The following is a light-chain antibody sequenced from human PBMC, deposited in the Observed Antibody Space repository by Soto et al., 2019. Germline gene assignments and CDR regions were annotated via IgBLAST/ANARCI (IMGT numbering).Light chain of an antibody. J-gene: IGKJ2*01. Sequence: EIVLTQSPGTLSLSPGERATLSCRASQSLSSNYLAWYQVRPGQAPRLLIYGASSRATGIPDRFSGSGSGTDFTLTISRLEPEAFAVYYCQQYGGSPPYTFGQGTKLELK. CDR2: GAS. CDR1: QSLSSNY. V-gene: IGKV3-20*01. CDR3: QQYGGSPPYT.